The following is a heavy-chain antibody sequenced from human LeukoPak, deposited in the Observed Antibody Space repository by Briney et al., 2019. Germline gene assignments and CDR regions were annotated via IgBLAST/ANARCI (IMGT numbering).Heavy chain of an antibody. CDR2: ISAYNGNT. CDR1: GYTFTSYG. J-gene: IGHJ6*02. D-gene: IGHD3-9*01. V-gene: IGHV1-18*01. Sequence: ASVTVSCKASGYTFTSYGISWVRQAPGQGLEWMGWISAYNGNTNYAQKFQGRVTMTRNTSISTAYMELSSLRSEDTAVYYCARGGPALRYFDWLFPYNGYSRGYYYYGMDVWGQGTTVTVSS. CDR3: ARGGPALRYFDWLFPYNGYSRGYYYYGMDV.